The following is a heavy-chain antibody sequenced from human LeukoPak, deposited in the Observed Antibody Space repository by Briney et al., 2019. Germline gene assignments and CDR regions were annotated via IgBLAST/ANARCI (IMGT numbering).Heavy chain of an antibody. CDR2: IYYSGGT. J-gene: IGHJ4*02. V-gene: IGHV4-39*01. CDR3: ARIVGYSYGYSDY. Sequence: SETLSLTCTVSGGSASSSSYFWGWIRQPPGKGLEWIGSIYYSGGTYYNPSLNSRATISVDTSKNQFSLKLSSVTAADTAVYYCARIVGYSYGYSDYWGQGTLVTVSS. CDR1: GGSASSSSYF. D-gene: IGHD5-18*01.